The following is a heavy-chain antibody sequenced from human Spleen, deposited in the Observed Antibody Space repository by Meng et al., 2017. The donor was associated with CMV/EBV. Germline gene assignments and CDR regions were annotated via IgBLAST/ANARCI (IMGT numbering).Heavy chain of an antibody. D-gene: IGHD3-22*01. CDR1: GFNFRVYA. V-gene: IGHV3-23*01. J-gene: IGHJ4*02. Sequence: SGFNFRVYARRWVRQVPGKGVEWVSVISGSGGSTYYTGSVEGRFTISRDNSGNTLSLQMTTLRAEDTAIYYCAKMTTYYFDSSGPFDHWGQGTLVTVSS. CDR3: AKMTTYYFDSSGPFDH. CDR2: ISGSGGST.